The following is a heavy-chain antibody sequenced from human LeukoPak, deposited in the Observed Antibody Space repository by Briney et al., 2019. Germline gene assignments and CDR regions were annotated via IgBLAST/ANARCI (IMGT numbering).Heavy chain of an antibody. CDR1: GYTFTGYY. J-gene: IGHJ3*02. D-gene: IGHD6-13*01. Sequence: ASVKVSCKASGYTFTGYYMHWVRQAPGQGLEWMGWINPNSGGTNYAQKFQGRVTMTRDTSIGTAYMELSRLRSDDTAVYYCARARWYKNAFDIWGQGTMVTVSS. CDR2: INPNSGGT. CDR3: ARARWYKNAFDI. V-gene: IGHV1-2*02.